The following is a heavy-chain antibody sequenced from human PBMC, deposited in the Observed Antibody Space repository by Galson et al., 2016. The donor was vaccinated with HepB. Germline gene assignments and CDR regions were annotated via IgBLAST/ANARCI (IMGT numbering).Heavy chain of an antibody. J-gene: IGHJ4*02. D-gene: IGHD1-26*01. CDR3: ARGDIVGAIFDY. Sequence: SLRLSCAASGFISDDFGMGWVRQAPGKGLEWVSSISSSSRYIYYADSVKGRFTISRDNAKNSLYLQMNSLRAEDTAVYYCARGDIVGAIFDYWGQGTLVTVSS. CDR2: ISSSSRYI. CDR1: GFISDDFG. V-gene: IGHV3-21*01.